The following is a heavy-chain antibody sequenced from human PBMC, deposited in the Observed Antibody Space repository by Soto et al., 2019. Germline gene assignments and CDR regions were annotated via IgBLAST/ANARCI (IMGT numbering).Heavy chain of an antibody. D-gene: IGHD5-12*01. CDR3: ARDRSGYDPRKWFDP. J-gene: IGHJ5*02. V-gene: IGHV1-18*01. CDR2: ISAYNGNT. Sequence: ASVKVSCKASGYTFTSYGISWVRQAPGQGLEWMGWISAYNGNTNYAQKLQGRVTMTTDTSTSTAYMELRSLRSDDTAVYYCARDRSGYDPRKWFDPWGQGTLVTVS. CDR1: GYTFTSYG.